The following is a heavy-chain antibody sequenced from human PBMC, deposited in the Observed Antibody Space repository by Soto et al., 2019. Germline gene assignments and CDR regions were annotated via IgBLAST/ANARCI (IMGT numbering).Heavy chain of an antibody. CDR3: ARAISSWLDY. J-gene: IGHJ4*02. V-gene: IGHV6-1*01. D-gene: IGHD6-13*01. Sequence: QALSLTFAISGDSVSSNSAACNLIRQSPSRGLEWLGRTYYRSKWYNDYAVSVKSRITINPDTSKNQFSLQLNSVTPEDTAVYYCARAISSWLDYWGQGTLVTVSS. CDR2: TYYRSKWYN. CDR1: GDSVSSNSAA.